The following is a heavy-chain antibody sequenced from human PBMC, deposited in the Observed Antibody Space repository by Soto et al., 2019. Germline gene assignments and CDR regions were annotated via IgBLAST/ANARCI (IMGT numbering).Heavy chain of an antibody. CDR2: ISDSGGTS. J-gene: IGHJ4*02. V-gene: IGHV3-23*04. CDR3: AKRPRALLTFDY. CDR1: GVIFSNYV. D-gene: IGHD1-26*01. Sequence: EVQLVDSGGGLVQPGGSLRLSCAASGVIFSNYVMSWVRQAPGKGLEWVSSISDSGGTSYYADSVKGRFTISRDNSKHTLYLQMHSLRAEDTAIYYCAKRPRALLTFDYWGQGTLFTVSS.